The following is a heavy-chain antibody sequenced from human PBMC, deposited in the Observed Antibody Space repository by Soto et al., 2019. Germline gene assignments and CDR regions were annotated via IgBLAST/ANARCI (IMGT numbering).Heavy chain of an antibody. D-gene: IGHD2-8*01. Sequence: QVQLVESGGGVVQPGRSLRLSCAASGFTFSSYAMHWVRQAPGKGLEWVAVISYDGSNKYYADSVKGRFTISRDNSKNTLYLQMNSLRAEDTAVYYCARVSCSLWYFDYWGQGTLVTVSS. CDR1: GFTFSSYA. CDR2: ISYDGSNK. J-gene: IGHJ4*02. CDR3: ARVSCSLWYFDY. V-gene: IGHV3-30-3*01.